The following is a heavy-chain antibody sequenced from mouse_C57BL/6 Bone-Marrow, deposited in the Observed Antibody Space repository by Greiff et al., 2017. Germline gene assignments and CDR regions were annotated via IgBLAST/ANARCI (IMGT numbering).Heavy chain of an antibody. CDR3: ARDLYYYGSSYFDY. CDR2: INPSTGGT. D-gene: IGHD1-1*01. V-gene: IGHV1-42*01. CDR1: GYSFTGYY. Sequence: VQLQQSGPELVKPGASVKISCKASGYSFTGYYMNWVKQSPEKSLEWIGEINPSTGGTTYNQKFKAKATLTVDKSSSTAYMQLKSLTSEDSAVYYCARDLYYYGSSYFDYWGQGTTLTVSS. J-gene: IGHJ2*01.